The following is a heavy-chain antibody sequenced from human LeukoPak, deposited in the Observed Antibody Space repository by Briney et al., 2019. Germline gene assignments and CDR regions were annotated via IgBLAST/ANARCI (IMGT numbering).Heavy chain of an antibody. CDR2: IIGSAANT. D-gene: IGHD1-26*01. V-gene: IGHV3-23*01. J-gene: IGHJ4*02. Sequence: GGSLRLSCGASGLTVSSYAMSWVRQAPGKGLEWVSTIIGSAANTYYADSVKGRFTISRDNSKNTLYLQMNSLRAEDTAVYYCAKDVHSGSYYDYWGQGTLVTVSS. CDR1: GLTVSSYA. CDR3: AKDVHSGSYYDY.